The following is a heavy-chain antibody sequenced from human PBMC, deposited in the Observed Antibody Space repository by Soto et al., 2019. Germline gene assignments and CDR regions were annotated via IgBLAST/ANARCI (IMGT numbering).Heavy chain of an antibody. D-gene: IGHD6-6*01. CDR1: GGSISSSSYY. J-gene: IGHJ5*01. V-gene: IGHV4-39*01. Sequence: SETLSLTCTVSGGSISSSSYYWDWIRQPPGEGLEWIGTIYYTGTTNYNPPLESRVTISVDTSKSQFSLKLSSVTAADTAVYYCARRSSSSLGSLLDSWGLGTLVTVSS. CDR2: IYYTGTT. CDR3: ARRSSSSLGSLLDS.